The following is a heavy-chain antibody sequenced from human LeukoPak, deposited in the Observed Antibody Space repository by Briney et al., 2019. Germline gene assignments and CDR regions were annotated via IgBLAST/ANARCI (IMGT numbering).Heavy chain of an antibody. CDR1: GGTFSSYA. J-gene: IGHJ5*02. CDR2: IIPIFGIA. D-gene: IGHD2-15*01. CDR3: ARGIGGHNWFDP. Sequence: SVKVSCKASGGTFSSYAISWVRQAPGQGLEWMGRIIPIFGIANYAQKFQGRVTITADKSTSTAYMELSSLGSEDTAVYYCARGIGGHNWFDPWGQGTLVTVSS. V-gene: IGHV1-69*04.